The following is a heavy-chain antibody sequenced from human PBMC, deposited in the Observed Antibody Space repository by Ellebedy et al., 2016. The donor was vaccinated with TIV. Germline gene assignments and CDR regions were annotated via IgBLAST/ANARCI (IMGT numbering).Heavy chain of an antibody. CDR3: ARHGNIVATSNWFDP. D-gene: IGHD5-12*01. CDR1: GGSISSSSYY. V-gene: IGHV4-39*01. Sequence: SETLSLTCTVSGGSISSSSYYWGWIRQPPGKGLEWIGEINHSGSTNYNPSLKSRVTISVDTSKNQFSLKLSSVTAADTAVYYCARHGNIVATSNWFDPWGQGTLVTVSS. CDR2: INHSGST. J-gene: IGHJ5*02.